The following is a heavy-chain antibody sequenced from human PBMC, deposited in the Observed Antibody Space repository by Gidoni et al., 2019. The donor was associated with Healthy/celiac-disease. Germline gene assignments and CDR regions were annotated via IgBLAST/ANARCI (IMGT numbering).Heavy chain of an antibody. J-gene: IGHJ6*03. CDR2: INWDGGST. V-gene: IGHV3-43*01. CDR1: GFTFDDYT. Sequence: EVQLVESGGVVVQPGGSLRLSCAASGFTFDDYTMLWVSQAPGKGLEWVSLINWDGGSTYYADSVKGRFTISRDNSKNSLYLQMNSLGTEDTALYYCAKAGHCSSTSCYMGTYYYYYMDVWGKGTTVTVSS. D-gene: IGHD2-2*02. CDR3: AKAGHCSSTSCYMGTYYYYYMDV.